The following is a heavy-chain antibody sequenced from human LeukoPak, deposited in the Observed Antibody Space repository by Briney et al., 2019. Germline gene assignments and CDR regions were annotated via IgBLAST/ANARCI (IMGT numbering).Heavy chain of an antibody. D-gene: IGHD1-26*01. J-gene: IGHJ6*02. V-gene: IGHV4-34*01. CDR3: ARGVGATTVNYYYGMDV. CDR2: INHSGST. CDR1: GGSFSGYY. Sequence: PSETLSLTCAVYGGSFSGYYWSWIRQPPGKGLEWIGEINHSGSTNYNPSLKSRVTISVDTSKNQFSLKLSSVTAADTAVYHCARGVGATTVNYYYGMDVWGQGTTVTVSS.